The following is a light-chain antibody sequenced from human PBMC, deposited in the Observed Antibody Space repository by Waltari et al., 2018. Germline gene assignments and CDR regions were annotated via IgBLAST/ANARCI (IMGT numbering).Light chain of an antibody. V-gene: IGLV2-11*01. J-gene: IGLJ3*02. CDR2: GVY. CDR3: CSYANAKWV. Sequence: QSVLTQPRSVSGSPGPSVAISCTGTNTDVGTYDYGSWYQQYPGKAPKVMIYGVYKRPSGVPVRFSGSKSGNTASLTISGLQAEDEADYYCCSYANAKWVFGGGTRLTVL. CDR1: NTDVGTYDY.